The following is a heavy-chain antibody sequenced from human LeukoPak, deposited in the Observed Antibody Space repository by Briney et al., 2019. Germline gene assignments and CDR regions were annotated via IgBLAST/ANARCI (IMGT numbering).Heavy chain of an antibody. V-gene: IGHV3-53*01. CDR3: VRGLSGVSSWYFDL. CDR1: GFTISSNY. CDR2: LHSGGHT. Sequence: GGSLRLSCAASGFTISSNYLSWVRQAPGKGLVWVSALHSGGHTFYADSVRGRFTISRDISKDTLYLQMNNLGAEDTALYYCVRGLSGVSSWYFDLWGRGTLISVSS. D-gene: IGHD7-27*01. J-gene: IGHJ2*01.